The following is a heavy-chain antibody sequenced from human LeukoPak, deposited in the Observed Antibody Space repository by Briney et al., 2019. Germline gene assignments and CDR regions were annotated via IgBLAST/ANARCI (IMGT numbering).Heavy chain of an antibody. Sequence: SETLSLTCAVYGGSFSGYYWSWIRQPPGKGLEWIGEINHSGSTNYNPSLKSRVTISVDTSKNQFSLKLSSVTAADTAVYYCARGKTYYYGSGSSGPHFDYWGQGTLVTVSS. CDR1: GGSFSGYY. CDR3: ARGKTYYYGSGSSGPHFDY. V-gene: IGHV4-34*01. J-gene: IGHJ4*02. D-gene: IGHD3-10*01. CDR2: INHSGST.